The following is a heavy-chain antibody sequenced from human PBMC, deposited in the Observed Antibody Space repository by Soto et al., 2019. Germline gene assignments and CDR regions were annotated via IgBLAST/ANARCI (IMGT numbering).Heavy chain of an antibody. D-gene: IGHD2-15*01. CDR2: IKQDGSEK. CDR1: GFTFSSYW. V-gene: IGHV3-7*01. CDR3: ARDGGYCSGGSCYSGLGAIPWFDP. Sequence: GGSLRLSCAASGFTFSSYWMSWVRQAPGKGLEWVANIKQDGSEKYYVDSVKGRFTISRDNAKNSLYLQMNSLRAEDTAVYYCARDGGYCSGGSCYSGLGAIPWFDPWGQGTLVTVSS. J-gene: IGHJ5*02.